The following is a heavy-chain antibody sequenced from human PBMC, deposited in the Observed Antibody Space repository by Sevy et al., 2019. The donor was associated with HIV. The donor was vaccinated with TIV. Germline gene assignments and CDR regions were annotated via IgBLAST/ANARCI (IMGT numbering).Heavy chain of an antibody. Sequence: GGSLRLSCAASGFRFEGYGMHWVRRAPGKGLEWVAGIGWNGGSVGYAVSVKGRFNISRDNAKNLLYLQMNSLTSEYAALYYCAKDLLAYGSGSSRRDYWGQGTVVTVSS. V-gene: IGHV3-9*01. CDR3: AKDLLAYGSGSSRRDY. CDR2: IGWNGGSV. D-gene: IGHD3-10*01. CDR1: GFRFEGYG. J-gene: IGHJ4*02.